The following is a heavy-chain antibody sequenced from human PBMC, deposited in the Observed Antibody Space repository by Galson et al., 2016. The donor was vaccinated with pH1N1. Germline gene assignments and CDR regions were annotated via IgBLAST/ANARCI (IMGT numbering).Heavy chain of an antibody. Sequence: SLRLSCAGSGLTFSGYWMNWVRQAPGKGLEWVANIKQDGSQRYYVDSVTGRFTISRDNAKNSLYLQMISLRVEDTAVYYCVRSLGGVGDSKWGQGTLVTGSS. V-gene: IGHV3-7*01. CDR1: GLTFSGYW. J-gene: IGHJ4*02. CDR3: VRSLGGVGDSK. D-gene: IGHD4-17*01. CDR2: IKQDGSQR.